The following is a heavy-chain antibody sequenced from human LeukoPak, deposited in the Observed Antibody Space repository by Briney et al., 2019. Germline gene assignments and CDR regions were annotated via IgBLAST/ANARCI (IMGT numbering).Heavy chain of an antibody. Sequence: PSETLSLTCTVSGGSISSSNYYWSWIRQPPGKGLEWIGYIYYSGSTNYNPSLKSRVTISVDTSKNQFSLKLSSVTAADTAVYYCARSDRGSGSYGGEFDYWGQGTLVTVSS. CDR2: IYYSGST. J-gene: IGHJ4*02. D-gene: IGHD1-26*01. CDR3: ARSDRGSGSYGGEFDY. CDR1: GGSISSSNYY. V-gene: IGHV4-61*01.